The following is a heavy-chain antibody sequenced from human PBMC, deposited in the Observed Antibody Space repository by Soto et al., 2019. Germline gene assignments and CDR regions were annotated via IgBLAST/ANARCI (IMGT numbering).Heavy chain of an antibody. V-gene: IGHV3-23*01. J-gene: IGHJ4*02. CDR2: ISGTGDTT. CDR3: AKAGWRTPGCQSPFDY. CDR1: GFTFTSHA. D-gene: IGHD2-15*01. Sequence: GGSLRLSCAPSGFTFTSHAMNWVRQAPGMGPEWVSGISGTGDTTYYADSVRGRFTISRDNAENTLWLQMNSLRAEYTAVYYCAKAGWRTPGCQSPFDYWGLGTLVTVSS.